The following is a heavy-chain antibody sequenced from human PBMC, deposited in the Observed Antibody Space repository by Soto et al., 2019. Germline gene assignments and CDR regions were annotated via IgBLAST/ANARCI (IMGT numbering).Heavy chain of an antibody. CDR1: GFTFSSYS. D-gene: IGHD3-16*02. Sequence: LRLSCAASGFTFSSYSMNWVRQAPGKGLEWVSSISSSSSYIYYADSVKGRFTISRDNAKNSLYLQMNSLRAEDTAVYYCARDGDYVSGSYRWSDAIDISDQGTMVTVS. CDR3: ARDGDYVSGSYRWSDAIDI. V-gene: IGHV3-21*01. CDR2: ISSSSSYI. J-gene: IGHJ3*02.